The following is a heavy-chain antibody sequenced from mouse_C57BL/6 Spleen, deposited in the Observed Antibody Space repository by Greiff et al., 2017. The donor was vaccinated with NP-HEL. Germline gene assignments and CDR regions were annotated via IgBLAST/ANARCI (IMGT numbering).Heavy chain of an antibody. V-gene: IGHV1-64*01. CDR2: IHPNSGST. CDR3: ARRGRYDAYDY. CDR1: GYTFTSYW. J-gene: IGHJ2*01. D-gene: IGHD2-3*01. Sequence: QVQLQQPGAELVKPGASVKLSCKASGYTFTSYWMHWVKQRPGQGLEWIGMIHPNSGSTNYNEKFKSKATLTVDKSSSTAYMQLSSLTSEDSAVYYCARRGRYDAYDYWGQGTTLTVSS.